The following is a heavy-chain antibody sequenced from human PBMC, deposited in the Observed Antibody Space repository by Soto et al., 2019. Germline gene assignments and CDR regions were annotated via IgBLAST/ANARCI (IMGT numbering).Heavy chain of an antibody. CDR3: ARGGTETHAFDI. J-gene: IGHJ3*02. CDR2: ISYDGSNK. D-gene: IGHD1-1*01. CDR1: GFTFSSYA. V-gene: IGHV3-30-3*01. Sequence: QVQLVESGGGVVQPGRSLRLSCAASGFTFSSYAMHWVRQAPGKGLEWVAVISYDGSNKYYADSVKGRFTISRDNSKNTLYLQMNSLIAEDTAVYYCARGGTETHAFDIWGQGTMVTVSS.